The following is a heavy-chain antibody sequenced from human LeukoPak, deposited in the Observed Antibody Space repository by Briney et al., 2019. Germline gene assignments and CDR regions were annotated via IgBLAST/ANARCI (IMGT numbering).Heavy chain of an antibody. Sequence: PGGSLRLSCAASGFTFDDFAMHWVRQAPGKGLEWVSGISWNSGSIGYADSVKGRFTISRDNAKNSLYLQMNNLRAEDTAFYYCAKVFLKGSYYYYGMDVWGQGTTVTVSS. V-gene: IGHV3-9*01. D-gene: IGHD3-3*01. CDR3: AKVFLKGSYYYYGMDV. J-gene: IGHJ6*02. CDR2: ISWNSGSI. CDR1: GFTFDDFA.